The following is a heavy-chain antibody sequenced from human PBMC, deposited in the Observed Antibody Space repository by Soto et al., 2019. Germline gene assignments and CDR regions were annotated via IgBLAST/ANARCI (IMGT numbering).Heavy chain of an antibody. CDR1: GDPISSYY. Sequence: EGLSLICTVAGDPISSYYLSWIRQPPGKGLEWIGYIYHSGSTNYNPSLKSRVTISVDTSKNQFSLKLSSVTAAETAVYYCARDRRDGFIPGIWFDPEGHGTL. J-gene: IGHJ5*02. CDR3: ARDRRDGFIPGIWFDP. CDR2: IYHSGST. V-gene: IGHV4-59*01. D-gene: IGHD3-10*01.